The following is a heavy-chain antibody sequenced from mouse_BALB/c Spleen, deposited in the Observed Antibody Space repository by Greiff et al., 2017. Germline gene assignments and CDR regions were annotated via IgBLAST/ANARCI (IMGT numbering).Heavy chain of an antibody. V-gene: IGHV5-12-1*01. CDR2: ISSGGGST. J-gene: IGHJ1*01. CDR1: GFAFSSYD. Sequence: EVQLVESGGGLVKPGGSLKLSCAASGFAFSSYDMSWVRQTPEKRLEWVAYISSGGGSTYYPDTVKGRFTITRDNAKNTLYLQMSSLKSEDTAMYYCARDGSSYRYFDVWGEGTTVTVSS. D-gene: IGHD1-1*01. CDR3: ARDGSSYRYFDV.